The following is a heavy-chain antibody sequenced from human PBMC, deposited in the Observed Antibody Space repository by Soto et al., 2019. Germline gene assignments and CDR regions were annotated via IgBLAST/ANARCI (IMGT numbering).Heavy chain of an antibody. CDR3: AKDPTGTTRNFDC. CDR1: GFSFSSYA. D-gene: IGHD1-7*01. CDR2: ISAGGSSR. J-gene: IGHJ4*02. V-gene: IGHV3-23*01. Sequence: GGSLRLSCAASGFSFSSYAMNWVRQAPGKGLEWVSVISAGGSSRYYADSVKGRVTISRDNSKNTLYLQMNSLRAEDTALYYCAKDPTGTTRNFDCWGQGTLVTVSS.